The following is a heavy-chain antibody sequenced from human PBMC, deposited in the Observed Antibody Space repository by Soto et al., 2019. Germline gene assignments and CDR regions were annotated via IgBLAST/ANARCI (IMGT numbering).Heavy chain of an antibody. V-gene: IGHV3-23*01. Sequence: GGSLRLSCAASGFTFSSYAIIFFRHSPGKWLEWVSAISGSGGSTYYADSVKGRFTISRDNSKNTLYLQMNSLRAEDTAVYYCAKEIRYFDWLPDYWGQGTLVTVSS. CDR1: GFTFSSYA. CDR2: ISGSGGST. D-gene: IGHD3-9*01. J-gene: IGHJ4*02. CDR3: AKEIRYFDWLPDY.